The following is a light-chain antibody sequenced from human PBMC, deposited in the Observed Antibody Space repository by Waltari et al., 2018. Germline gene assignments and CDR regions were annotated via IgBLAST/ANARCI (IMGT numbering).Light chain of an antibody. V-gene: IGLV4-69*01. CDR2: VNSDGSY. CDR1: SGPRHYA. J-gene: IGLJ2*01. CDR3: ETGGFGIWK. Sequence: QLVLTQSPSASASLGASVQLTCTLSSGPRHYAIAWLQRQPEKGPRYLMKVNSDGSYIKGDGIPDRFSGSSSGADRYLTISSLQSEDEADYYCETGGFGIWKFGGGTRLTVL.